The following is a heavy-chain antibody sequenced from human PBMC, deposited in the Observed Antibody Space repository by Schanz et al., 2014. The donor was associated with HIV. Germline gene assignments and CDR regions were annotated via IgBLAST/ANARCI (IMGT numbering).Heavy chain of an antibody. CDR1: GYTFTGYY. CDR2: INPSSGGT. CDR3: ARDQNVISMVRGVMGGVDY. V-gene: IGHV1-2*02. J-gene: IGHJ4*02. D-gene: IGHD3-10*01. Sequence: VQLVQSGAEVKEPGASVKVSCKASGYTFTGYYMHWVRQAPGQGLEWMGWINPSSGGTNYAQKFQGRVTMTRDTSISTAYMELRRLRSDDTAVYYCARDQNVISMVRGVMGGVDYWGQGTLVTVSS.